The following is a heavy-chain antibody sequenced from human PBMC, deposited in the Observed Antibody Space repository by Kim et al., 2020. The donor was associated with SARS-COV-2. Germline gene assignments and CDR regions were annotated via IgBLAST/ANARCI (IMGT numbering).Heavy chain of an antibody. V-gene: IGHV4-30-2*01. D-gene: IGHD6-6*01. J-gene: IGHJ4*02. CDR2: T. Sequence: TYANPARKRRVTMSVDRSKNQFSLKLSSVTAADTAGYYCARVGQLGAEDYWGQGTLVTVSS. CDR3: ARVGQLGAEDY.